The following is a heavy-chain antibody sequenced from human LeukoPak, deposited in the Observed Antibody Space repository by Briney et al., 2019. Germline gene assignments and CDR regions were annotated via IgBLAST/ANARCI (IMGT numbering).Heavy chain of an antibody. CDR2: ISGSGGST. J-gene: IGHJ4*02. CDR3: ARSSLAAADY. V-gene: IGHV3-23*01. CDR1: GFTFSSYA. D-gene: IGHD6-13*01. Sequence: GGSLRLSCAASGFTFSSYAMSWVRQAPGKGLEWVSAISGSGGSTYYTDSVEGRFTISRDNSKNTLYLQMNSLRAEDTAVYYCARSSLAAADYWGQGTLVTVSS.